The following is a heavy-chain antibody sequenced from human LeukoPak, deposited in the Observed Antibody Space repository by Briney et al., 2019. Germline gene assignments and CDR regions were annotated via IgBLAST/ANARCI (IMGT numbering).Heavy chain of an antibody. V-gene: IGHV4-39*07. Sequence: SETLSLTCTVSGGSISSSSYYWGWIRQPPGKGLEWIGSIYYSGSTYYNPSLKSRVTISVDRSKNQFSLKLSSVTAADTAVYYCARSGADYYDSSGPPRFDYWGQGTLVTVSS. CDR2: IYYSGST. J-gene: IGHJ4*02. CDR3: ARSGADYYDSSGPPRFDY. CDR1: GGSISSSSYY. D-gene: IGHD3-22*01.